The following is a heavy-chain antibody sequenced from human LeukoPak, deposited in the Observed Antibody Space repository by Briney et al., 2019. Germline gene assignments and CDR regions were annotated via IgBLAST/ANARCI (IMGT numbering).Heavy chain of an antibody. V-gene: IGHV4-39*07. CDR2: IYYSGST. J-gene: IGHJ4*02. D-gene: IGHD3-16*01. CDR1: GGSISSSSYY. CDR3: AREGGRWGLFDY. Sequence: SETLSLTCTVSGGSISSSSYYWGWIRQPPGKGLEWIGSIYYSGSTYYNPSLKSRVTISVDTSKNQFSLKLSSVTAADTAVYYCAREGGRWGLFDYWGQGTLVTVSS.